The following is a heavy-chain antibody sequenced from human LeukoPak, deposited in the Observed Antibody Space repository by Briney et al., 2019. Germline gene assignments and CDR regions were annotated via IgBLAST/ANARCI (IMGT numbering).Heavy chain of an antibody. D-gene: IGHD3-22*01. CDR1: GFTVSSNS. CDR2: IYSDNT. J-gene: IGHJ4*02. CDR3: ARGYYDSSGI. Sequence: PGGSLRLSCTVSGFTVSSNSMSWVRQAPGKGLEWVSFIYSDNTHYADSVKGRFTISRDNAKNSLYLQMNSLRAEDTAVYYCARGYYDSSGIWGQGTLVTVSS. V-gene: IGHV3-53*01.